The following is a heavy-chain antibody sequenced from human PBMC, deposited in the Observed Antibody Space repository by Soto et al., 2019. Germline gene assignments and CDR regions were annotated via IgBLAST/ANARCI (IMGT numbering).Heavy chain of an antibody. CDR1: GDTFSSYG. J-gene: IGHJ6*02. Sequence: QVQLVQSGAEVKKPGSSVKVSCKTSGDTFSSYGISWVRQAPGQGLEWIGGIIPLFGTAHYAQKFQGRVTITADESTSTAYMELSSLRSDATAIYYCARDDTALFGVDVGGQGTTVTVSS. V-gene: IGHV1-69*01. CDR3: ARDDTALFGVDV. CDR2: IIPLFGTA. D-gene: IGHD5-18*01.